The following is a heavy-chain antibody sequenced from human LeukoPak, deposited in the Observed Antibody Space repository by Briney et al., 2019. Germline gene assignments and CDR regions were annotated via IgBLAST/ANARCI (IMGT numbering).Heavy chain of an antibody. CDR1: GESISTTNYY. J-gene: IGHJ4*02. D-gene: IGHD3-22*01. CDR3: ARHRGGYYRTAFDF. V-gene: IGHV4-39*01. Sequence: SETLSLTCTVSGESISTTNYYWGWIRQSPGKGLEWAGSFIYGGTTYYNESLQNRLTISADASKNQFPLTLSSVTAADTAVYYCARHRGGYYRTAFDFWGQGTLVTVSS. CDR2: FIYGGTT.